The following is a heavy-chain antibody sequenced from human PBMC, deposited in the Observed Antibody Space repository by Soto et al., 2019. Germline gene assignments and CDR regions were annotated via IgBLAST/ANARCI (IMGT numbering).Heavy chain of an antibody. CDR3: VKNSGWFNS. CDR1: GFMFSTTD. J-gene: IGHJ5*01. CDR2: IEGSGTIT. V-gene: IGHV3-23*01. D-gene: IGHD3-10*01. Sequence: GGSLRLSCAASGFMFSTTDMSWVRQAPGKGLEWVTTIEGSGTITYYADSVRGRFTISRDNSKNTVYLQMDSLTADDTAVYYCVKNSGWFNSWGQGTPVTVS.